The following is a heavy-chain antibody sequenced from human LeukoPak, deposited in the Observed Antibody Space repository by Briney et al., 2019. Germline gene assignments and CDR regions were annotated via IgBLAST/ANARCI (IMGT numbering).Heavy chain of an antibody. CDR2: IYYTET. V-gene: IGHV4-59*02. D-gene: IGHD2-2*02. CDR1: GGSVSNYY. CDR3: ASSPGYCSSISCYSYFDY. J-gene: IGHJ4*02. Sequence: SETLSLTCTVSGGSVSNYYWSWIRQSPGKGLEWIGYIYYTETSYNPSLKSRVTISADTSKNQFSLKLYSVTAADTAVYYCASSPGYCSSISCYSYFDYWGQGTLVTVSS.